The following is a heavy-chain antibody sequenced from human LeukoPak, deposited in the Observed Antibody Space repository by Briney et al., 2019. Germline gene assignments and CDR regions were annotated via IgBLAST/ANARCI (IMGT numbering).Heavy chain of an antibody. V-gene: IGHV1-18*01. CDR1: GYTFTSYG. CDR2: ISAYNGNT. J-gene: IGHJ5*02. CDR3: ARDARGQQLVQVWFDP. D-gene: IGHD6-13*01. Sequence: ASVKVSCKASGYTFTSYGISWVRQAPGQGLEWMGWISAYNGNTNYAQKLQGRVTMTTDTSTSTAYMELRSLRSDDTAMYYCARDARGQQLVQVWFDPWGQGTLVTVSS.